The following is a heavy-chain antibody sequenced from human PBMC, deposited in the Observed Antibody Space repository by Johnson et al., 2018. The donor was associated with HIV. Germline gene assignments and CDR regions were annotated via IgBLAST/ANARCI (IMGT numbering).Heavy chain of an antibody. CDR3: ARRRYSTSWQEAFDI. V-gene: IGHV3-64*01. CDR1: GFTFSSHH. J-gene: IGHJ3*02. D-gene: IGHD6-13*01. Sequence: VQLVESGGGLVQPGESLRLSCGASGFTFSSHHMHWVRQAPGKGLEHVPAISGNGGSTSYANSVKGRFTISCDNFKNTLYLQMGSLTAEDIAVYYCARRRYSTSWQEAFDIWGRGTMVTVSS. CDR2: ISGNGGST.